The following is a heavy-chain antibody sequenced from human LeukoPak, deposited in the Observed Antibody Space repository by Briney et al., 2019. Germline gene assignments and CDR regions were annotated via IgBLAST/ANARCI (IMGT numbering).Heavy chain of an antibody. Sequence: SETLSLTCAVYGGSFSGYYWSWIRRPPGKGLEWIGEINHSGSTNYNPSLKSRVTISVDTSKNQFSLKLSSVTAADTAVYYCARYQLLIGVDYWGQGTLVTVSS. CDR3: ARYQLLIGVDY. CDR2: INHSGST. V-gene: IGHV4-34*01. D-gene: IGHD2-2*01. J-gene: IGHJ4*02. CDR1: GGSFSGYY.